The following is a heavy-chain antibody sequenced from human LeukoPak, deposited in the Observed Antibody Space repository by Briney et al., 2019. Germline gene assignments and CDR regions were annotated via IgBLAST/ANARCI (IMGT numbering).Heavy chain of an antibody. J-gene: IGHJ4*02. D-gene: IGHD2-2*01. CDR2: ISYDGSNK. CDR3: AGTSTTCCNY. Sequence: PGGSLGLSCAASGFTFSSYAMHWVRQAPGKGLEWVAVISYDGSNKYYADSVKGRFTISRDNAKNTLYLQMNSLRADDSAVYYCAGTSTTCCNYWGQGTLVTVSS. V-gene: IGHV3-30-3*01. CDR1: GFTFSSYA.